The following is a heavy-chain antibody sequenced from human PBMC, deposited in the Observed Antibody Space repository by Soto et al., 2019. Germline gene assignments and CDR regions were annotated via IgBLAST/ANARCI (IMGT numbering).Heavy chain of an antibody. CDR1: GYSFTIYW. CDR3: ATHCSGGSCSSSRPYYYGMDV. V-gene: IGHV5-51*01. CDR2: IYPGDSDT. J-gene: IGHJ6*02. Sequence: GESLKISCKGSGYSFTIYWIGWVRQMPGKGLEWMGIIYPGDSDTRYSPSFQGQVTISADKSISTAYLQWSSLKASDTAMYYCATHCSGGSCSSSRPYYYGMDVWGQGTTVTVSS. D-gene: IGHD2-15*01.